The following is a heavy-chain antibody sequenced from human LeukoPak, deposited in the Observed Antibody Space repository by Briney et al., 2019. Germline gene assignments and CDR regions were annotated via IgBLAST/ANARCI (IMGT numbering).Heavy chain of an antibody. J-gene: IGHJ5*02. CDR3: ARGTHAGTFDP. CDR1: GFTVSSNY. Sequence: GGSLRLSCAASGFTVSSNYMSWVRQAPGKGLEWVSVIYSGGSTYYADSVKGRFTISRDDSKNTLYLQMNSLGAEDTAVYYCARGTHAGTFDPWGQGTLVTVSS. D-gene: IGHD3-10*01. CDR2: IYSGGST. V-gene: IGHV3-53*01.